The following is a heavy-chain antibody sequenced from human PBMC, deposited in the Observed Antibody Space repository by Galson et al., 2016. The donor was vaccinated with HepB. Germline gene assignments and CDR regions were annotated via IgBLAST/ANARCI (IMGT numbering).Heavy chain of an antibody. CDR3: AKDRLAWRGSSGWTFDY. V-gene: IGHV3-30*18. CDR1: GFTFSTYG. CDR2: ISYDGSYK. J-gene: IGHJ4*02. Sequence: SLRLSCAPSGFTFSTYGMHWVRQAPGKGLDWVAVISYDGSYKDYADSVQGRFTISRDNSKNTLDLQMDSLRDEDTAVYYCAKDRLAWRGSSGWTFDYWGQGTLVTGSS. D-gene: IGHD6-19*01.